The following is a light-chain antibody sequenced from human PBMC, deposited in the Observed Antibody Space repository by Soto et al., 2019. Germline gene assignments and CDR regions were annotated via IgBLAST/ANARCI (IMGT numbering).Light chain of an antibody. CDR2: EVS. CDR1: SSDVGGYAY. J-gene: IGLJ2*01. Sequence: QSVLTQPASVSGSPGQTITISCTGTSSDVGGYAYVSWYQQYLGKVPKLVISEVSNRPSGVSHRFSGSRSGNTASLTISGLQAEDEADYHCSSYTSSTTPVFGGGTKVTVL. V-gene: IGLV2-14*01. CDR3: SSYTSSTTPV.